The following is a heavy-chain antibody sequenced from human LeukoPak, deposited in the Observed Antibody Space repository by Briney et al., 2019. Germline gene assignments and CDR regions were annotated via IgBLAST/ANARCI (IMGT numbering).Heavy chain of an antibody. Sequence: PSETLSLTCAVYGGSFSGYYWSWIRQPPGKGLEWIGYIYYSGSTNYNPSLKSRVTISVDTSKNQFSLKLSSVTAADTAVYYCARHHSDSSGWYDAFDLWGQGTMVTVSS. D-gene: IGHD6-19*01. CDR2: IYYSGST. J-gene: IGHJ3*01. CDR1: GGSFSGYY. V-gene: IGHV4-59*08. CDR3: ARHHSDSSGWYDAFDL.